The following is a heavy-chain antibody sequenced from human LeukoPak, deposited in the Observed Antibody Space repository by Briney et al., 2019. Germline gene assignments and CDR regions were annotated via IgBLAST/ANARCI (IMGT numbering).Heavy chain of an antibody. V-gene: IGHV3-21*01. D-gene: IGHD3-16*01. CDR1: GFTFSSYS. CDR2: ISSSSSCI. CDR3: ARHWGYYSYNGMDV. J-gene: IGHJ6*02. Sequence: PGGSLRLSCAASGFTFSSYSMYWGRPAPGKGLELVSSISSSSSCIYYADSVKGRFTISTDNATNSLYLQMLSLIAEDTPVYYFARHWGYYSYNGMDVWGQGTTVTVSS.